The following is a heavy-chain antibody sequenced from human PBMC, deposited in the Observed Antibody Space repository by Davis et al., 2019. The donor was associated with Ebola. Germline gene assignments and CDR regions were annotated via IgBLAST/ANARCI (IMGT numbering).Heavy chain of an antibody. CDR2: ISYDGSNK. CDR1: GFTFSSYA. V-gene: IGHV3-30-3*01. J-gene: IGHJ4*02. Sequence: GESLKISCAASGFTFSSYAMHWVRQAPGKGLEWVAVISYDGSNKYYADSVKGRFTISRDNSKNTLYLQMNSLRAEDTAVYYCARLGVGATGFAYWGQGTLVTVSS. D-gene: IGHD1-26*01. CDR3: ARLGVGATGFAY.